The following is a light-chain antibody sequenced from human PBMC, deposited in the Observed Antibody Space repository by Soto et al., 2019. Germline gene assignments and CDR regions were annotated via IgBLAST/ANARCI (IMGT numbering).Light chain of an antibody. J-gene: IGKJ5*01. CDR3: EQRSNWPSIT. CDR2: DAS. Sequence: EIVLTQSPATLSLSPGERATLSCRASQSVTNYLAWYQQKPGQAPKLLIYDASNRATGIPARFIGSGSGTDFTLTISSIDPEDIADYYCEQRSNWPSITFGQGTRLEIK. V-gene: IGKV3-11*01. CDR1: QSVTNY.